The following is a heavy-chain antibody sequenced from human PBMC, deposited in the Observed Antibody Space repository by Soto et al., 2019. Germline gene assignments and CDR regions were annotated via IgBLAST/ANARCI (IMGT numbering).Heavy chain of an antibody. CDR3: AREAPQDVTAWGWGPHYYYGMDV. J-gene: IGHJ6*02. Sequence: ASVKVSCKASGYTFTSYYMHWVRQAPGQGLEWMGIINPSGGSTSYAQKFQGRVTMTRDTSTSTVYMELSSLRSEDTAVYYCAREAPQDVTAWGWGPHYYYGMDVWGQGTTVTVSS. CDR1: GYTFTSYY. D-gene: IGHD3-16*01. V-gene: IGHV1-46*01. CDR2: INPSGGST.